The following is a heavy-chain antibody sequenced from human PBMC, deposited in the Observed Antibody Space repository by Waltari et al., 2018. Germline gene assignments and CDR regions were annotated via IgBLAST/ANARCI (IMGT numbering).Heavy chain of an antibody. CDR1: GFTFSSYG. Sequence: QVQLVESGGGVVQPGRSLRLSCAASGFTFSSYGMHWVRQAPGTGLARLAVLWYDGSNNYYADSVKGRFTISRDNSKNTLYLQMNSLRAEDTAVYYCARVDSYYDFWSGYYQPYYYYYGMDVWGQGTTVTVSS. J-gene: IGHJ6*02. D-gene: IGHD3-3*01. V-gene: IGHV3-33*01. CDR2: LWYDGSNN. CDR3: ARVDSYYDFWSGYYQPYYYYYGMDV.